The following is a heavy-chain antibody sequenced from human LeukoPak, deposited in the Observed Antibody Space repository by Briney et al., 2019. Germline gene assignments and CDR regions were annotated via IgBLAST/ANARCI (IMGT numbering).Heavy chain of an antibody. V-gene: IGHV3-23*01. CDR3: ARAPPYSCGGDCSFDY. CDR1: GFTFSSYG. Sequence: GGTLRLSCAASGFTFSSYGMNWVRLAPGQGLEWISSISGSGGSTYHADSVKGRFTISRDNSKNTLNLQMNSLKAEDTAVYYCARAPPYSCGGDCSFDYWGQGTLVTVSS. D-gene: IGHD2-21*02. CDR2: ISGSGGST. J-gene: IGHJ4*02.